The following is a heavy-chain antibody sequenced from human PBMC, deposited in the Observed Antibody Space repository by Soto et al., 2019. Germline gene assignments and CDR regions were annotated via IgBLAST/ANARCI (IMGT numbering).Heavy chain of an antibody. J-gene: IGHJ4*02. CDR3: ARDHPIVVVVAAAPYFDC. CDR1: GFTFSSYA. Sequence: QVQLVESGGGVVQPGRSLRLSCAASGFTFSSYAMHWVRQAPGKGLEWVAVISYDGSNKYYADSVKGRFTISRDNSKNTLYLQMNSLRGEDTAVYYCARDHPIVVVVAAAPYFDCWGQGTLVTVSS. D-gene: IGHD2-15*01. CDR2: ISYDGSNK. V-gene: IGHV3-30-3*01.